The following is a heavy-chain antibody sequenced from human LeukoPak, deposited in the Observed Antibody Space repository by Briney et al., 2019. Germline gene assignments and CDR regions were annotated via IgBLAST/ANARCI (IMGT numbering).Heavy chain of an antibody. CDR3: ARALPHRRLMDTTMEQHWFDP. V-gene: IGHV3-21*04. J-gene: IGHJ5*02. CDR1: GFTFSSYS. D-gene: IGHD5-18*01. CDR2: ISSSSSYI. Sequence: MPGGSLRLPCAASGFTFSSYSMNWVRQAPGKGLEWVSSISSSSSYIYYADSVKGRFTISRDNAKNSLYLQMNSLRAEDTAVYYCARALPHRRLMDTTMEQHWFDPWGQGTLVTVSS.